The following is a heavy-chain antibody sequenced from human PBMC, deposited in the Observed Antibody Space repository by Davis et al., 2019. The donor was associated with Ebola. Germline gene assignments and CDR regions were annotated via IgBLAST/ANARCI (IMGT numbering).Heavy chain of an antibody. Sequence: ASVKVSCKASGYTFTGYYMHWVRQAPGQGLEWMGRINPNSGGTNYAQKFQGRVTITRDTSASTAYMELSSLRSEDTAVYYCRIVVVPKSANDAFDIWGQGTMVTVSS. D-gene: IGHD2-2*01. V-gene: IGHV1-2*06. CDR3: RIVVVPKSANDAFDI. J-gene: IGHJ3*02. CDR1: GYTFTGYY. CDR2: INPNSGGT.